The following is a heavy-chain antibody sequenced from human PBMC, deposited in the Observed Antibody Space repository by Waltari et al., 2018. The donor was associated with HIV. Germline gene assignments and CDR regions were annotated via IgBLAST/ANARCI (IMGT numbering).Heavy chain of an antibody. J-gene: IGHJ6*02. V-gene: IGHV1-3*01. D-gene: IGHD3-22*01. CDR1: GYTFSTFA. CDR3: VREKKGIGVYYAMDV. CDR2: INAGNGNT. Sequence: QVQLVQSGAEVKKPGASVKVSCKASGYTFSTFAMHWVRQAPGQRLEWMGWINAGNGNTKYSPNFQDRVTITRYTSASTAYMELSSLRSEDTALYYCVREKKGIGVYYAMDVWGQGTAVTVSS.